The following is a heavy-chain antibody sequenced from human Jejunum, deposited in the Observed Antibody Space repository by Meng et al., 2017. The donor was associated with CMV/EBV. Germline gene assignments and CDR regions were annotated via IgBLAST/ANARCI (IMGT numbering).Heavy chain of an antibody. CDR3: AKGYGNSFEY. D-gene: IGHD3-16*01. V-gene: IGHV4-4*07. CDR2: IITSGST. CDR1: VGSFTTYY. J-gene: IGHJ4*02. Sequence: QGQLQESGPGVVKPSETLSLACTVSVGSFTTYYWSWIRQRAGKGLEWIGRIITSGSTNYNPSLRSRVIMSVDTSKNQFFLKLRSVTAADTAVYFCAKGYGNSFEYWGQGSLVTVSS.